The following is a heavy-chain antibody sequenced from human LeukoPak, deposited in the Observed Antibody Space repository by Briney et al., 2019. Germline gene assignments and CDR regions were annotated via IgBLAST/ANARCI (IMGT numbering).Heavy chain of an antibody. CDR2: FDPEDGET. J-gene: IGHJ4*02. D-gene: IGHD3-10*01. CDR1: GYTLTELS. Sequence: ASVKVSCKVSGYTLTELSMHWVRQAPGKGLEWMGGFDPEDGETIYAQKFQGRVTMTEDTSTDTAYMELSSLRSEDTAVYFCARVTYYYGSGRQDEFDYWGQGTLVTVSS. V-gene: IGHV1-24*01. CDR3: ARVTYYYGSGRQDEFDY.